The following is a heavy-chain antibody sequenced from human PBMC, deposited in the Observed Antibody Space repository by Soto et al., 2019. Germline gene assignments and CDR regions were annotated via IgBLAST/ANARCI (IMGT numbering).Heavy chain of an antibody. J-gene: IGHJ4*02. Sequence: QVQLQESGPGLVKPSDTLSLTCGVSGSSISSSHWWGWIWQPPGKGLEWIGYIFSTGTTSYNPSLKSRVTMSVDTSNNQFSLRLNSVTAVDTAVYYCASKPNSLYYFDFWGQGTLVTVSS. CDR2: IFSTGTT. CDR3: ASKPNSLYYFDF. V-gene: IGHV4-28*01. CDR1: GSSISSSHW. D-gene: IGHD5-18*01.